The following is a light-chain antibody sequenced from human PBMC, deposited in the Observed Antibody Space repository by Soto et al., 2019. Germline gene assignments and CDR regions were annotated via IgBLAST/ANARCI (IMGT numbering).Light chain of an antibody. J-gene: IGKJ4*01. CDR2: GAS. CDR3: QQYGSSPPLT. V-gene: IGKV3-20*01. Sequence: EIVLAQSPATLSSVPGDRVTLSCRASQAVNTRLAWYQHKPGQAPRLLIYGASSRATGIPDRFSGSGSGTDFTLTISRLEPEDFAVYYCQQYGSSPPLTFGGGTKVDIK. CDR1: QAVNTR.